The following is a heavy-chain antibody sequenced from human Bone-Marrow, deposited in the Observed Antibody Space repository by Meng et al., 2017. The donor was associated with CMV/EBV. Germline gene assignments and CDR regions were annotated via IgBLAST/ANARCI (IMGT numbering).Heavy chain of an antibody. CDR3: ATARPGGWYFSH. D-gene: IGHD6-19*01. CDR2: FDPEDGET. V-gene: IGHV1-24*01. CDR1: GYTLTELS. J-gene: IGHJ4*02. Sequence: ASVKVSCKVSGYTLTELSSHWVRQAPGKGLEWMGGFDPEDGETIYAQKFQGRVTMAEDTSTDTAYMELSSLRSEDTAVYYCATARPGGWYFSHWGQGTLVTVSS.